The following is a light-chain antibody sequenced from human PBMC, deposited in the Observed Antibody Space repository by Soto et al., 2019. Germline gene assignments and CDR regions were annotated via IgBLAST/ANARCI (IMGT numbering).Light chain of an antibody. CDR2: KGF. J-gene: IGKJ2*01. Sequence: DLVMTQSPLSLPVTPGEPASISCQSSQSLLHSNGYNYLDWFLQKPGQSPQLLIYKGFIRASGVPDRFIGSGSGTDFTLKISRVEAEDVGVYYCMQALQTPPYTFGQGTKLEIK. CDR1: QSLLHSNGYNY. CDR3: MQALQTPPYT. V-gene: IGKV2-28*01.